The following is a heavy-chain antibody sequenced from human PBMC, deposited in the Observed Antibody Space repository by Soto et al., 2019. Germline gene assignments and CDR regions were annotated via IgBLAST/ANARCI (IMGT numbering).Heavy chain of an antibody. D-gene: IGHD3-10*01. CDR2: IYSSGST. CDR3: ARRADYYCYFEN. J-gene: IGHJ4*02. V-gene: IGHV4-4*08. CDR1: GGSINRSF. Sequence: QVQLQESGPGLVKPSETLSLTCSVAGGSINRSFWSWLRQSPGKGLEWIGYIYSSGSTSYNPSLTSRVTMSGDASNNQFYLNLRSVTAAETAVYYCARRADYYCYFENWGQGTLVTVSA.